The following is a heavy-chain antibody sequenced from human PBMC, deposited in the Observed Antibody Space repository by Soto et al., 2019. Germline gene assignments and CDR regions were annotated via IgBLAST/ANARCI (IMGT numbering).Heavy chain of an antibody. J-gene: IGHJ5*02. D-gene: IGHD4-4*01. V-gene: IGHV3-23*01. CDR1: GFTFSSYA. Sequence: GGSLRLSCAASGFTFSSYAMSWVRQAPGKGLQWVSSISSASTNTYYADSVKGRFTISRDNSKNTLYLQMNSLRAEDTAVYYCAKYTNFLDWFDPWGQGTLVTVSS. CDR3: AKYTNFLDWFDP. CDR2: ISSASTNT.